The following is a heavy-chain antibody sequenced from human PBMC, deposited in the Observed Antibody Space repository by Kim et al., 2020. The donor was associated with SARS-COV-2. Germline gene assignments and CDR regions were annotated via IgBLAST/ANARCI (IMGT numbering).Heavy chain of an antibody. CDR1: GFTFSNYD. D-gene: IGHD3-10*01. J-gene: IGHJ6*01. V-gene: IGHV3-13*05. CDR2: IGSAGDP. Sequence: GGSLRLSCAASGFTFSNYDMHWVRQATGKGLEWVSAIGSAGDPYYPGSVKGRFTISSENAKNSLYLQINSLRAEDTAVYYCARAGYALGPYYYYGMDVWGQGTTVTVSS. CDR3: ARAGYALGPYYYYGMDV.